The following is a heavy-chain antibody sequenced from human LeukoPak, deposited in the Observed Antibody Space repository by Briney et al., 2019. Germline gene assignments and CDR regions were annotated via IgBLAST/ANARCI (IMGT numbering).Heavy chain of an antibody. CDR1: GFTFSDYS. J-gene: IGHJ4*02. Sequence: GGSLRLSCAASGFTFSDYSMNWVRQAPGKGLEWVASVNTVSSYIYYADSMRGRFTISRDNAQNSLFVQMNSLRAEDTAVYYCARLRRNSDRSDFFYYYDHWGQGTLVTVSS. V-gene: IGHV3-21*01. CDR2: VNTVSSYI. CDR3: ARLRRNSDRSDFFYYYDH. D-gene: IGHD3-22*01.